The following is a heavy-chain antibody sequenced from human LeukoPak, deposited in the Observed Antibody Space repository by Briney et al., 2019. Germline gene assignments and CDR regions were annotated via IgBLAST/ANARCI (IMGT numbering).Heavy chain of an antibody. CDR2: IYHSGST. J-gene: IGHJ4*02. CDR1: GGSISSSNW. CDR3: ARAANWNYAGLDY. V-gene: IGHV4-4*02. Sequence: PSGTLSLTCAVSGGSISSSNWWSWVRQPPGKGLEWIGEIYHSGSTNYNPSLKSRVTISVDTSKNQFSLKLSSVTAADTAVYYCARAANWNYAGLDYWGQGTLVTVSS. D-gene: IGHD1-7*01.